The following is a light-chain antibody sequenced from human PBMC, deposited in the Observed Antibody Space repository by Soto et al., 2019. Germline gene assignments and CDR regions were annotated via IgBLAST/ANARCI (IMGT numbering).Light chain of an antibody. CDR1: QSLSRNY. CDR3: QQYDNSPLT. J-gene: IGKJ1*01. V-gene: IGKV3-20*01. CDR2: TAS. Sequence: EIVLTQSPGTLSLSPGQGATLSCRASQSLSRNYLAWYQHKPRQAPRLLIYTASNRATGVPPRFSGSGSGTDFTLTISRLEPEDFALYYCQQYDNSPLTFGQGTKVEI.